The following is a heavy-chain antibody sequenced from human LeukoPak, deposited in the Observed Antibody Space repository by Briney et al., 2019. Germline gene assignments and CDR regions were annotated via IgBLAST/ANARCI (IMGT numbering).Heavy chain of an antibody. J-gene: IGHJ4*02. CDR2: ISYDGSNK. CDR3: ARADLGYCSSTSCYPDY. D-gene: IGHD2-2*01. CDR1: GFTFSSYG. V-gene: IGHV3-30*19. Sequence: PGGSLRLSCAASGFTFSSYGMHWVRQAPGKGLEWVAVISYDGSNKYYADSVKGRFTISRDNSKNTLYLQMNSLRAEDTAVYYCARADLGYCSSTSCYPDYWGQGTLVTVSS.